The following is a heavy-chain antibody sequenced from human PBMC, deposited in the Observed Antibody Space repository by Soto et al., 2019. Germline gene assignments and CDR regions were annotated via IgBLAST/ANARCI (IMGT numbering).Heavy chain of an antibody. V-gene: IGHV1-2*02. CDR3: ARGGEFCSTGSCNSSLGDAFDV. Sequence: QVQLVQSGAEVKKPGASMKVSCKASGYTFSDYYMHWVRQAPGQGLECMGWISPNNGATNYAQKFRERVTMTRDASITTAYMELSRLRSDDTAVYYCARGGEFCSTGSCNSSLGDAFDVWGQGTTVTVSS. CDR2: ISPNNGAT. CDR1: GYTFSDYY. D-gene: IGHD2-15*01. J-gene: IGHJ3*01.